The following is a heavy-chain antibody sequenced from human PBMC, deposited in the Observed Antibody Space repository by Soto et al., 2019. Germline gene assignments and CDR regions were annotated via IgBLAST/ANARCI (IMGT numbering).Heavy chain of an antibody. CDR3: ASGIQLWLRRINNGYSG. J-gene: IGHJ4*02. CDR2: ISAYNGNT. Sequence: ASVKVSCKASGYTFTSYGISWVRQAPGQGLEWMGWISAYNGNTNYAQKLQGRVTMTTDTSTNTVYMELSSLRSEDTAVYFCASGIQLWLRRINNGYSGWGQGTLVTVSS. D-gene: IGHD5-18*01. CDR1: GYTFTSYG. V-gene: IGHV1-18*01.